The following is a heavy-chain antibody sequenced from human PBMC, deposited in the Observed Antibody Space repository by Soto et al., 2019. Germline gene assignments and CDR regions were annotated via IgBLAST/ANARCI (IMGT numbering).Heavy chain of an antibody. Sequence: GGSLRLSCSGSGFTFSHYAINWVRQAPGKGLEWLGFIRSADYGGTPEHAASVKGRFFVSRDDSKSIAYLQISSLQTEDTAVYFCTSPTITAYVFDICVQGTMFTVSS. J-gene: IGHJ3*02. V-gene: IGHV3-49*04. CDR1: GFTFSHYA. D-gene: IGHD3-10*01. CDR2: IRSADYGGTP. CDR3: TSPTITAYVFDI.